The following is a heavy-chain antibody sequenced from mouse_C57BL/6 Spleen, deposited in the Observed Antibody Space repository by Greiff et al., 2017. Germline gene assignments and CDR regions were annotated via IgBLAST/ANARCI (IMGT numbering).Heavy chain of an antibody. CDR1: GYTFTSYW. V-gene: IGHV1-64*01. D-gene: IGHD1-1*01. CDR3: AREGYYYGSSPFAY. J-gene: IGHJ3*01. CDR2: IHPNSGST. Sequence: QVQLQQPGAELVKPGASVKLSCKASGYTFTSYWMHWVKQRPGQGLEWIGMIHPNSGSTNYNEKFKSKATLTVDKSSSTAYMQLSSLTSEDSAVYYCAREGYYYGSSPFAYWGQGTLLTVSA.